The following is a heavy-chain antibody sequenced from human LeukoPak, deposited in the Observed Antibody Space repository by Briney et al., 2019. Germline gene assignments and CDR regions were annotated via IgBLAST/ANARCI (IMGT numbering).Heavy chain of an antibody. CDR3: ATWAATLLGTDH. D-gene: IGHD3-3*01. Sequence: GGSLRLSCAASGFSFRELGMYWVRQAPGKGLEWVALIRYDGSAKFYSESVKGRFAISRDNSKNTLFLQMGSLRADDTALYYCATWAATLLGTDHWGQGTLVTVSS. CDR1: GFSFRELG. V-gene: IGHV3-30*02. CDR2: IRYDGSAK. J-gene: IGHJ5*02.